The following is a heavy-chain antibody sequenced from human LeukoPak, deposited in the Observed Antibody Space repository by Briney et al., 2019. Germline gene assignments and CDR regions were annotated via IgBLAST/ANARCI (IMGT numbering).Heavy chain of an antibody. D-gene: IGHD2-2*01. CDR3: ARRYCSSTSCTLDY. Sequence: GGSLRLSCAASGFTFSAYEMNWVRQAPGKGLEWISYITSSGSTIYYADSVKGRFTISRDNAENSLFLQMSSLRAEDTAVYYCARRYCSSTSCTLDYWGQGTLVTVSS. CDR2: ITSSGSTI. CDR1: GFTFSAYE. J-gene: IGHJ4*02. V-gene: IGHV3-48*03.